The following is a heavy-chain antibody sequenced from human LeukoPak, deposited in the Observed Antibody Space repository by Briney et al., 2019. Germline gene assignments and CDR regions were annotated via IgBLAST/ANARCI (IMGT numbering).Heavy chain of an antibody. CDR2: IYPGDSDT. J-gene: IGHJ4*02. V-gene: IGHV5-51*01. CDR3: ARLDYCGGDCSTFFDY. Sequence: GESLRISCKGFGHSFTNNWIGWVRQMPGKGLEWMGIIYPGDSDTRYSPSFQGQVTISADKSISTAYLQRSSLKASDTAMYYCARLDYCGGDCSTFFDYWGQGTLVTVSS. CDR1: GHSFTNNW. D-gene: IGHD2-21*02.